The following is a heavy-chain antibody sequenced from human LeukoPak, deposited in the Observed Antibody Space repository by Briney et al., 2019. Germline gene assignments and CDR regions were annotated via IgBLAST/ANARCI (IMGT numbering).Heavy chain of an antibody. Sequence: SETLSLTCTVSGGSISSYYWSWIRQPAGKGLEWIGRIYTSGSTNYNPSLKSRVTMSVDTSKNQFSLKLSSVTAADTAVYYYARGSYYYGSGSYKFDYWGQGTLVTVSS. J-gene: IGHJ4*02. CDR3: ARGSYYYGSGSYKFDY. D-gene: IGHD3-10*01. CDR2: IYTSGST. CDR1: GGSISSYY. V-gene: IGHV4-4*07.